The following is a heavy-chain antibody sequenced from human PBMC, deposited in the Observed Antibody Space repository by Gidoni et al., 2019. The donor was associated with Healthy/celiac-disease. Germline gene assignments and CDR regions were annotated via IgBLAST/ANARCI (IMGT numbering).Heavy chain of an antibody. J-gene: IGHJ3*02. CDR1: GFTFSSYG. Sequence: QVQLVESGGGVVQPGRSLRLSCAASGFTFSSYGMHWVRQAPGKGLEWVAVIWYDGSNKYYADSVKGRFTTSRDNSKNTLYLQMNSLRAEDTAVYYCARDGLAAAALDAFDIWGQGTMVTVSS. CDR2: IWYDGSNK. D-gene: IGHD6-13*01. CDR3: ARDGLAAAALDAFDI. V-gene: IGHV3-33*01.